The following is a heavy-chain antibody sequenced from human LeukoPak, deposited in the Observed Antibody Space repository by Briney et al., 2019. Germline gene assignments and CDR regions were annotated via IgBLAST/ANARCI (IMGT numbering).Heavy chain of an antibody. CDR3: ARPNPPPRDWNDVGWFDP. D-gene: IGHD1-1*01. V-gene: IGHV1-69*01. Sequence: SVKVSCKASGGTFSSYAISWVRRAPGQGLEWMGGIIPIFGTANYAQKFQGRVTITADESASTAYMELSSLRSEDTAVYYCARPNPPPRDWNDVGWFDPWGQGTLVTVSS. CDR1: GGTFSSYA. CDR2: IIPIFGTA. J-gene: IGHJ5*02.